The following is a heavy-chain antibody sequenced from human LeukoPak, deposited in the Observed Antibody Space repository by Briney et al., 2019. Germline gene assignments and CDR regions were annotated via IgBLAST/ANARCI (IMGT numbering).Heavy chain of an antibody. D-gene: IGHD3-16*01. V-gene: IGHV3-15*01. CDR1: GFSFSNAW. CDR2: IKSKTDGETT. Sequence: GGSLRLSCAASGFSFSNAWMSWVRQAPGKGLEWVGHIKSKTDGETTDYAAPVKGRFTISRDDSKNKLYLQMNSLKTEDTDVYYCTTRAWGFDYWGQGTLVTVSS. CDR3: TTRAWGFDY. J-gene: IGHJ4*02.